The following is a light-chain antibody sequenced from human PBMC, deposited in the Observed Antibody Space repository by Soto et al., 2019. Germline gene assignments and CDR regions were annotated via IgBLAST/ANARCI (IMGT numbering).Light chain of an antibody. CDR1: RGIDNY. V-gene: IGKV1-33*01. Sequence: DIQMTQSPSSVSASVGDRVTFTCRASRGIDNYLAWYQQKPGKAPKLLIYDASNLEAGVPSRFRGSGSGTDFTFTISRLQPEDIATYYCQQYENLPTFGQGTRLEIK. CDR3: QQYENLPT. J-gene: IGKJ5*01. CDR2: DAS.